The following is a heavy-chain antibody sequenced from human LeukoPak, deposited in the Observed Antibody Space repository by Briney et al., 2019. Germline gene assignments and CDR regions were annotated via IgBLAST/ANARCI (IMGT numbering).Heavy chain of an antibody. D-gene: IGHD3-16*01. J-gene: IGHJ4*02. CDR3: GRGGGDY. Sequence: GGSLRLSCAASGFSVSSNYMTWVRQAPGKGLEWVSVIYISGTTSYADSVRGRFTISRDSSKNTVYLQMNSLRVEDPAVYYCGRGGGDYWGQGTLITVSS. CDR2: IYISGTT. CDR1: GFSVSSNY. V-gene: IGHV3-53*01.